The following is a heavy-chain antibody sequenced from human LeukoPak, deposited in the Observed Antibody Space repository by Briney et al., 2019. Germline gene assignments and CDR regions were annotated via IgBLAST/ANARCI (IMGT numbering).Heavy chain of an antibody. J-gene: IGHJ6*03. CDR3: ARGRQQLVRGYYYYYMDV. D-gene: IGHD6-13*01. CDR1: GYTFTGYY. Sequence: KPGASVKVSCNTFGYTFTGYYMHWVRQAPGQGLEWMGWINPNSGGTNYAQKFQGRVTMTRDTSISTAYMELSRLRSDDTAVYYCARGRQQLVRGYYYYYMDVWGKGTTVTVSS. CDR2: INPNSGGT. V-gene: IGHV1-2*02.